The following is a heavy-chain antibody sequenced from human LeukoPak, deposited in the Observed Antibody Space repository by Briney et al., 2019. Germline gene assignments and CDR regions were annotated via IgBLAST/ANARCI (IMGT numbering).Heavy chain of an antibody. CDR2: IYYSGST. V-gene: IGHV4-31*03. Sequence: PSQTLSLTCIVSGGSISSGGYYWSWIRQHPGKGLEWIGYIYYSGSTYYNPSLKSRVTISVDTSKNQFSLKLSSVTAADTAVYYCARRPYYYDSSGHQEDYWGQGTLVTVSS. J-gene: IGHJ4*02. CDR3: ARRPYYYDSSGHQEDY. CDR1: GGSISSGGYY. D-gene: IGHD3-22*01.